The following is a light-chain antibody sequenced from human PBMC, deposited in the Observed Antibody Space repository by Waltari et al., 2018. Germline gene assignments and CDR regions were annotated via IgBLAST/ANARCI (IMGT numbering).Light chain of an antibody. Sequence: EIVLTQSPGTLSLSPGERATLSCRASQSVSSSYLAWYQQKPGQGPRVLIHGASNRATGIPDRFSGSGSGTDFTLTISRLEPEDFAVYYCLQYGSSPWTFGQGTKVEIK. CDR1: QSVSSSY. J-gene: IGKJ1*01. V-gene: IGKV3-20*01. CDR3: LQYGSSPWT. CDR2: GAS.